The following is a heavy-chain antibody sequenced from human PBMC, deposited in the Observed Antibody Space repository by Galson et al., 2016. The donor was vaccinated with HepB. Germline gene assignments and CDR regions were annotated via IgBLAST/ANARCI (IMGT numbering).Heavy chain of an antibody. Sequence: SLRLSCAVSGFTVSRKYMTWVRQAPGKGLEWVSVIYNNDGTYYADSVTGRFTLSRDNSKNTLYLQMNSLRVEDTAVYYCARFTSNWQASHYFYYMDVWGKGTTVTVSS. CDR3: ARFTSNWQASHYFYYMDV. D-gene: IGHD2-2*01. CDR1: GFTVSRKY. CDR2: IYNNDGT. J-gene: IGHJ6*03. V-gene: IGHV3-53*01.